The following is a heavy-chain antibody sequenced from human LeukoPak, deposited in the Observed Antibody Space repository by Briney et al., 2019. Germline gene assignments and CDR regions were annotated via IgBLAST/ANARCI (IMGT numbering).Heavy chain of an antibody. V-gene: IGHV4-4*07. Sequence: PSETLSLTCTVSGGSISGYYWSWIRQPAGKGLEWIGRIYTSGSTNYNPSLKSRVTMSVDTSRNQFSLKLSSVTAADTAVYYCARVSIAVAGNWFDPWGQGTLVTVSS. CDR3: ARVSIAVAGNWFDP. D-gene: IGHD6-19*01. J-gene: IGHJ5*02. CDR1: GGSISGYY. CDR2: IYTSGST.